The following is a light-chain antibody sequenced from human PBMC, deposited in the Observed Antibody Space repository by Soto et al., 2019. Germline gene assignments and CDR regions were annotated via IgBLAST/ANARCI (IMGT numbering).Light chain of an antibody. CDR2: KAS. Sequence: DIQMTQSPSTLSASVGDRVTITCRASQSISSWLAWYQQKPGKAPKLLIYKASTLKSGVPSRFSGSGYGTEFNITISSLQPDDFATYYCQHYNSYSEAFGKGTKVDIK. V-gene: IGKV1-5*03. CDR1: QSISSW. J-gene: IGKJ1*01. CDR3: QHYNSYSEA.